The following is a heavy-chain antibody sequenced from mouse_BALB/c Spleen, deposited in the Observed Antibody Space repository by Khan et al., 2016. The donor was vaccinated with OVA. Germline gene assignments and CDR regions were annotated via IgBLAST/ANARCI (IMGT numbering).Heavy chain of an antibody. CDR1: GYTFTDYV. Sequence: QVQLKQSGPELVKPGASVKMSCKISGYTFTDYVITWVKQRTGQGLEWFGEIFPGSGTTYYNEKFKGKATLTADKSSNTVNMQLSSLTSEDSAVYFCARSYDGAWFAYWGQGTLVTVSA. J-gene: IGHJ3*01. V-gene: IGHV1-77*01. D-gene: IGHD1-1*01. CDR3: ARSYDGAWFAY. CDR2: IFPGSGTT.